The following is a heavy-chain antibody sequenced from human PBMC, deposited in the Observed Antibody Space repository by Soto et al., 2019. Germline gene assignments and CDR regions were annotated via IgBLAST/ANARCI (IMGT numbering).Heavy chain of an antibody. D-gene: IGHD2-21*02. V-gene: IGHV2-5*02. Sequence: QITLKESGPSLVKPTQTLTLTCTFSGFSLSTGGVGVGWIRQPPGKALEWLALIYWDEDKRYSPSLRSRLTVTKDTSKNQVVLTMTNMDPVDTATYYCAHSRCGGDCLQSYSSHYYYGMHVWGQRTTVTVSS. J-gene: IGHJ6*02. CDR3: AHSRCGGDCLQSYSSHYYYGMHV. CDR1: GFSLSTGGVG. CDR2: IYWDEDK.